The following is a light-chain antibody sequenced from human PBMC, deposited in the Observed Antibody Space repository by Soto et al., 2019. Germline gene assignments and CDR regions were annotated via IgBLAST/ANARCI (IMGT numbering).Light chain of an antibody. CDR3: QPRGNWPPT. J-gene: IGKJ4*01. CDR2: DAS. Sequence: EIVLTQSPATLSLSPGERATLSCRASQSISSYLAWYQQKPGQAPRLLIYDASNRATGIPARFSGGGTGTDFTLTISSLAPEDFAVYYCQPRGNWPPTFGGGTKVEIK. V-gene: IGKV3-11*01. CDR1: QSISSY.